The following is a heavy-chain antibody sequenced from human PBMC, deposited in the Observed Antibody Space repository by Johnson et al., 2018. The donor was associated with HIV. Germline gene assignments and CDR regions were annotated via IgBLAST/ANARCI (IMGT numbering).Heavy chain of an antibody. D-gene: IGHD6-13*01. CDR3: AKGSGSSWYIGAFDI. CDR1: GFTFSSYW. CDR2: ISSSGSTI. V-gene: IGHV3-48*04. Sequence: VQLVESGGGLVQPGGSLRLSCAASGFTFSSYWMHWVRQAPGKGLEWLSYISSSGSTIYYADSVKVRFPISRDNAKNSLYLQLNSLRAEDTAVYYCAKGSGSSWYIGAFDIWGQGTMVTVSS. J-gene: IGHJ3*02.